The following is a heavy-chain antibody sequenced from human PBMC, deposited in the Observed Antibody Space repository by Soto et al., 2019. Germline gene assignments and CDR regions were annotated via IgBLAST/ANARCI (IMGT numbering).Heavy chain of an antibody. J-gene: IGHJ5*02. V-gene: IGHV4-61*01. Sequence: PSETLWLTCTVSGGSVSSGSYYWSWLRQPPGKGLEWIGYIYYSGSTNYNPSLKSRVTISVDTSKNQFSLKLSSVTAADTAVYYCARDSSGNWFDPWGQGTLVTVSS. CDR1: GGSVSSGSYY. CDR2: IYYSGST. D-gene: IGHD1-26*01. CDR3: ARDSSGNWFDP.